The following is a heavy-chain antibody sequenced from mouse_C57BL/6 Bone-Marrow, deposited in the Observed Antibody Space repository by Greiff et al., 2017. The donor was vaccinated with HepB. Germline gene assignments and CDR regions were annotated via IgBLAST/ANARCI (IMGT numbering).Heavy chain of an antibody. CDR3: AREGLFPWYFDV. V-gene: IGHV5-9*01. J-gene: IGHJ1*03. CDR1: GFTFSSYT. CDR2: ISGGGGNT. D-gene: IGHD3-3*01. Sequence: EVQLVESGGGLVKPGGSLKLSCAASGFTFSSYTMSWVRQTPEKRLEWVATISGGGGNTYYPDSVKGRFTISRDNAKNTLYLQMSSLRSEDTALYYCAREGLFPWYFDVWGTGTTVTVSS.